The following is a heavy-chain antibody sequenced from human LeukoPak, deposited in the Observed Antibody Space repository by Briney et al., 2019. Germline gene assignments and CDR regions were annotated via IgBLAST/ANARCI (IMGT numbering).Heavy chain of an antibody. CDR1: GFTFSRYA. J-gene: IGHJ4*02. D-gene: IGHD3-22*01. CDR2: ILHDGSNN. CDR3: AREGLGYDY. V-gene: IGHV3-30*04. Sequence: GGSLRHSCAASGFTFSRYAMHWVRQAPGKGQEWVSVILHDGSNNFNADSVKGRFTTSRDISQNTLYLQMNSLRVEDTALYYCAREGLGYDYWGQGTPVTVS.